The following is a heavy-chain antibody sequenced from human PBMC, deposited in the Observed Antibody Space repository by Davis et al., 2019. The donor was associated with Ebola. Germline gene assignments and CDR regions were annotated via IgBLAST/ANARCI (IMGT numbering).Heavy chain of an antibody. Sequence: PSETLSLTCAVYGGSFSDYYWNWIRQPPGKGLEWIGEINHSGSTNHNPSLKSRVTISLDTSKNQISLKLSSVTAADTAVYYCARLVVGAFDIWGQGTMVTVSS. CDR2: INHSGST. CDR1: GGSFSDYY. CDR3: ARLVVGAFDI. J-gene: IGHJ3*02. V-gene: IGHV4-34*01. D-gene: IGHD2-15*01.